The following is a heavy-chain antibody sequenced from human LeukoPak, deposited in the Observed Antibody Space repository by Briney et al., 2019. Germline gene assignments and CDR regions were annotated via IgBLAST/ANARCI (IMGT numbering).Heavy chain of an antibody. D-gene: IGHD1-26*01. CDR3: ARVFYGGSYMPDY. Sequence: SETLSLTCTVSGGSISSADFYWSWIRQPPGKGLEWIGYIYYSGSTYYNPSLKSRITISVDTSRNQFSLKLSSVTAADTAVYYCARVFYGGSYMPDYWGQGTLVTVSS. CDR1: GGSISSADFY. J-gene: IGHJ4*02. CDR2: IYYSGST. V-gene: IGHV4-30-4*01.